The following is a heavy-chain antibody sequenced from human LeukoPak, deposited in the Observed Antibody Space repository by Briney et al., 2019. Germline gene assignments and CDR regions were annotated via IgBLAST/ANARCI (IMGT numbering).Heavy chain of an antibody. CDR3: ASSGSYRFDY. CDR1: GFTFSSYS. D-gene: IGHD1-26*01. V-gene: IGHV3-48*02. Sequence: GGSLRLSCAASGFTFSSYSMNWVRQAPGKGLEWVSHITASGTAMFYADSVKGRLTISRDNAKNSLYLQMNSLRDEDTAVYYCASSGSYRFDYWGQGTLVTVSS. CDR2: ITASGTAM. J-gene: IGHJ4*02.